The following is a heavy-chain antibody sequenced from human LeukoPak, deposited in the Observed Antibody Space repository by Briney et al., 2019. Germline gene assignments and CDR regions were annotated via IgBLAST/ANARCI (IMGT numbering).Heavy chain of an antibody. CDR1: GFTFSSYA. CDR2: ISGSGGST. CDR3: AKDRDDYGDYTFDY. D-gene: IGHD4-17*01. V-gene: IGHV3-23*01. Sequence: GGSLRLSCAASGFTFSSYAMSWVRQAPGKGLEWVSDISGSGGSTYYAESVKGRFTISRDNSKNTLYLQMNSLRAEDTAVYYCAKDRDDYGDYTFDYWGQGTLVTVSS. J-gene: IGHJ4*02.